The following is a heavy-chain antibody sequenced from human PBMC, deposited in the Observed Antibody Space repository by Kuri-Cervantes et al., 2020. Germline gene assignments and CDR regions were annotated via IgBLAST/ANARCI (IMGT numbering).Heavy chain of an antibody. CDR3: AKGVKIQFVEWLSPFDY. CDR1: GFTFRNYA. CDR2: ISGSGYST. V-gene: IGHV3-23*01. D-gene: IGHD3-3*01. J-gene: IGHJ4*02. Sequence: GGSLRLSCAGFGFTFRNYAMSWVRQAPGKGLEWVSVISGSGYSTNYADSVTGRFTISRDNSENTVYLQMNSLRAENTAVYYCAKGVKIQFVEWLSPFDYWGQGNRVTVSS.